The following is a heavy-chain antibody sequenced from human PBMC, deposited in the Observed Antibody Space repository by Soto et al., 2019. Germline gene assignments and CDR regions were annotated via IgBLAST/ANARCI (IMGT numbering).Heavy chain of an antibody. CDR3: AEDGGYSSSWYGAFDI. Sequence: QVQLVESGGGVVQPGRSLRLSCAASGFTFSSYGMHWVRQAPGKGLEWVAVISYDGSNKYYADSVKGRFTISRDNSKNTLYLQMNSLRAEDTAVYYCAEDGGYSSSWYGAFDIWGQGTMVTVSS. J-gene: IGHJ3*02. CDR2: ISYDGSNK. V-gene: IGHV3-30*18. CDR1: GFTFSSYG. D-gene: IGHD6-13*01.